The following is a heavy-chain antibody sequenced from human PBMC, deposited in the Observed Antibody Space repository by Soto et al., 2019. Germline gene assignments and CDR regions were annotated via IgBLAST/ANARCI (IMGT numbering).Heavy chain of an antibody. V-gene: IGHV4-31*01. D-gene: IGHD3-10*01. CDR3: ARDRPHYGSGSYPAESLDY. J-gene: IGHJ4*02. CDR1: GGSISSGGYY. Sequence: QVQLQESGPGLVKPSQTLSLTCTVSGGSISSGGYYWSWIRQHPGKGLEWIGYIYYSGSTYYNPSLKSPVTLYGHTSKNQFSLKLSSVTAADTAVYYCARDRPHYGSGSYPAESLDYWGQGTLVTVSS. CDR2: IYYSGST.